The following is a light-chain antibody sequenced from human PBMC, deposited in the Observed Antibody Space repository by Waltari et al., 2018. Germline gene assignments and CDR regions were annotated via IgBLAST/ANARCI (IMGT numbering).Light chain of an antibody. Sequence: QSALTQPASVSGSPGQSITIPCTGTSSDVGGYNYVSWYQQPPGTAPKLLIFNFPQRPARVSDRLAGSKSGNTASLTSSGLQAEDEADYYCASYPSTSIHVLFGGGTKLTVL. CDR2: NFP. V-gene: IGLV2-14*01. CDR1: SSDVGGYNY. J-gene: IGLJ2*01. CDR3: ASYPSTSIHVL.